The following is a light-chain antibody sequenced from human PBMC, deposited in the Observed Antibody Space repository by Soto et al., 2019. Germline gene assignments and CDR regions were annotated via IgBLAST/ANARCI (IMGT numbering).Light chain of an antibody. CDR1: SSDIGRYNL. J-gene: IGLJ3*02. CDR3: SLYASGSALM. Sequence: QSALTQPASLSGSPGQSITISCTGTSSDIGRYNLVSWYQQHPGKPPKLLMYEATKRPSGVSNRFSGSKPGNTASLTTSGLQAEDEADYYCSLYASGSALMFGGGTKLTVL. V-gene: IGLV2-23*01. CDR2: EAT.